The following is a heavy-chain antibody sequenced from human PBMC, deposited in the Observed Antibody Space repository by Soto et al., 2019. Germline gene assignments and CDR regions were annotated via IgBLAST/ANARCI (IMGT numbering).Heavy chain of an antibody. CDR3: ARQLWSYQWYFDL. Sequence: QVQLQESGPGLVKPSETLSLTCTVSAGSISSYYWTWIRQPPGKGLEWIGYIYDSGSTNYNPSLTSIVTMSVDTSRNQFSRKLSSVTAADTAVYYCARQLWSYQWYFDLWGRGTLVTVSS. CDR1: AGSISSYY. V-gene: IGHV4-59*08. CDR2: IYDSGST. J-gene: IGHJ2*01. D-gene: IGHD5-18*01.